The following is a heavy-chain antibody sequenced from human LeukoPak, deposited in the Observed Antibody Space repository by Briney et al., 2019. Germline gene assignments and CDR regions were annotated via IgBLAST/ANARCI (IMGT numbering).Heavy chain of an antibody. Sequence: GGSLRLSCPASGFTFSSYAMSWVRQAPAKGLEWVSTVSNSGASTYYADSVKGRFTISRDNSKNTLYLQIYSLRAEDTAVYYCAKDGSRGGLDYWGQGTLVTVSS. V-gene: IGHV3-23*01. J-gene: IGHJ4*02. CDR3: AKDGSRGGLDY. CDR1: GFTFSSYA. CDR2: VSNSGAST. D-gene: IGHD3-10*01.